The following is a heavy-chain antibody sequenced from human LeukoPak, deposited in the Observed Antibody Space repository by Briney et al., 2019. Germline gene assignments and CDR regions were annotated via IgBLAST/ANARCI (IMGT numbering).Heavy chain of an antibody. J-gene: IGHJ4*02. CDR2: INPNSGGT. D-gene: IGHD2-15*01. CDR3: ARECSGGSCYSWNYFDY. V-gene: IGHV1-2*04. Sequence: ASVKVSCKASGYTFTRYYMHWVRQAPGQGLEWMGWINPNSGGTNYAQKFQGWVTMTRDTSISTAYMELSRLRSDDMAVYYCARECSGGSCYSWNYFDYWGQGTLVTVSS. CDR1: GYTFTRYY.